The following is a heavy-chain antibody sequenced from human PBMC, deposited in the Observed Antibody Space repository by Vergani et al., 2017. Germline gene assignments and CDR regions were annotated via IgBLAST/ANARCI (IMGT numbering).Heavy chain of an antibody. CDR2: IDWDDDK. V-gene: IGHV2-70*04. Sequence: QVTLKESGPALVKPTQTLTLTCTFSGFSLSTSGMRVSWIRQPPGKALEWLARIDWDDDKFYSTSLKTRLTISKDTSKNQVVLTMTNMDPVDTATYYCARIQGNYDSSGYYFDWFDPWGQGTLVTVSP. CDR1: GFSLSTSGMR. CDR3: ARIQGNYDSSGYYFDWFDP. D-gene: IGHD3-22*01. J-gene: IGHJ5*02.